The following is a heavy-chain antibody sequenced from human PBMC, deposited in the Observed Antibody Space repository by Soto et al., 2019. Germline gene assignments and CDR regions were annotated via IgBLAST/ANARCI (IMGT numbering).Heavy chain of an antibody. D-gene: IGHD3-10*01. J-gene: IGHJ6*02. CDR2: IYYSGST. CDR3: ARRLGSGWFGEYYGMDV. CDR1: GGSISSGGYY. V-gene: IGHV4-31*03. Sequence: SETLSLTCTVSGGSISSGGYYWSWIRQHPGKGLEWIGYIYYSGSTYYNPSLKSRVTISVDTSKNQFSLKLSSVTAADTAVYYCARRLGSGWFGEYYGMDVWGQGTTVTVSS.